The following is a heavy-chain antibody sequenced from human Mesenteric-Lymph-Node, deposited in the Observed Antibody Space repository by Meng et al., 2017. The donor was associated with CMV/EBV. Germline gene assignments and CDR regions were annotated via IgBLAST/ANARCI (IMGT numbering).Heavy chain of an antibody. CDR2: IRYDGSNK. Sequence: TFRSYGMHWGRQAPGKGLEWVAFIRYDGSNKYYADSVKGRFTISRDNSKNTLYLQMNSLRAEDTAVYYCAKGPIVVVPAAIADWYFDLWGRGTLVTVSS. V-gene: IGHV3-30*02. CDR3: AKGPIVVVPAAIADWYFDL. D-gene: IGHD2-2*02. J-gene: IGHJ2*01. CDR1: TFRSYG.